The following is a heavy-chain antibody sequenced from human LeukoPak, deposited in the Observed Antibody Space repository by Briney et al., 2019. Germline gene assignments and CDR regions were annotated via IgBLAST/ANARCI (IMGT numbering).Heavy chain of an antibody. V-gene: IGHV3-7*01. D-gene: IGHD4-17*01. J-gene: IGHJ4*02. CDR3: ARVGLYGDYFDY. Sequence: GGSLRLSCSASGFTFSSYWMSWVRQAPGKGLEGVANIKQDGSEKYYVDSVKGRFTISRDNAKNSLYLQMNSLRAEDTAVYYCARVGLYGDYFDYWGQGTLVTVSS. CDR2: IKQDGSEK. CDR1: GFTFSSYW.